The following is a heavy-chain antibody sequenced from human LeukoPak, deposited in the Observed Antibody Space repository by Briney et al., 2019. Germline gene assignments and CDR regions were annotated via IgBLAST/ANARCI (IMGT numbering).Heavy chain of an antibody. CDR2: XXXXXXVP. J-gene: IGHJ6*02. CDR1: GDTFNSHT. Sequence: SVKVSCKVSGDTFNSHTINWVRQAPGQGLDXXXXXXXXXXVPYYSQKFQGRVTITADKSANIAYMELNTLRPDDTAVYYCARDPSDYDFWTGTYYFSGLDVWGQGTSVTVSS. D-gene: IGHD3-3*01. V-gene: IGHV1-69*04. CDR3: ARDPSDYDFWTGTYYFSGLDV.